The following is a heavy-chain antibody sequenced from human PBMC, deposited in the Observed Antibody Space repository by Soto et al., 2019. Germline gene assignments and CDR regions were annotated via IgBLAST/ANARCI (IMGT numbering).Heavy chain of an antibody. V-gene: IGHV3-7*01. D-gene: IGHD3-22*01. CDR2: MNTDGRVK. Sequence: PGGSLRLSCAASGFTFSASWMNWVRQTPGKGPEWVANMNTDGRVKNYAESVRGRFTISRDNAKNSLYLQMNSLRAEDTAVYSCARGYDYLIDYWGQGTLVTVYS. CDR3: ARGYDYLIDY. CDR1: GFTFSASW. J-gene: IGHJ4*02.